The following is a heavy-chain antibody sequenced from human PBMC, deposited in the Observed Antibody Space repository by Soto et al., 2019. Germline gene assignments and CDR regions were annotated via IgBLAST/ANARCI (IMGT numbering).Heavy chain of an antibody. CDR2: INGDGTNT. Sequence: EVQLVESGGGVVQPGGSLRLSCAASGFTFSSDWMHWVRQAPGKGLVWVSRINGDGTNTDYADSVKGRFNISRDNPKKTLYLQMNSLRAEDAAVYYCVRSYGDPPGWGQGTLVTVSS. CDR1: GFTFSSDW. V-gene: IGHV3-74*01. J-gene: IGHJ4*02. CDR3: VRSYGDPPG. D-gene: IGHD4-17*01.